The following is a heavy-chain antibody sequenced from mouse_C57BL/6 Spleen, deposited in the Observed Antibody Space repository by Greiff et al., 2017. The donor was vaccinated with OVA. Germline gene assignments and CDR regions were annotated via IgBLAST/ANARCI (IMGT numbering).Heavy chain of an antibody. J-gene: IGHJ2*01. V-gene: IGHV5-4*01. CDR3: ARDRRTGTLDY. Sequence: EVMLVESGGGLVKPGGSLKLSCAASGFTFSSYAMSWVRQTPEKRLEWVATISDGGSYTYYPDNVKGRFTISRDNAKNNLYLQMSHLKSEDTAMYYCARDRRTGTLDYWGQGTTLTVSS. CDR1: GFTFSSYA. CDR2: ISDGGSYT. D-gene: IGHD4-1*01.